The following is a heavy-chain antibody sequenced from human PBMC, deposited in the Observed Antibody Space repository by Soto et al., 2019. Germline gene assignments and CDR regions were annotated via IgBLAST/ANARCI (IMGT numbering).Heavy chain of an antibody. CDR3: ARDDVLCDGGRCYGVPLDV. D-gene: IGHD2-15*01. Sequence: EVQLVESGGGLVQPGGSLRLSCAASGFTVSSKYMSWVRQAPGKGLEWVSLIQSGGPTYYADSVKGRFTISRDTSENTVHLQMDSLRAEDTAVYYCARDDVLCDGGRCYGVPLDVWSKGTTVTVSS. V-gene: IGHV3-66*01. J-gene: IGHJ6*04. CDR2: IQSGGPT. CDR1: GFTVSSKY.